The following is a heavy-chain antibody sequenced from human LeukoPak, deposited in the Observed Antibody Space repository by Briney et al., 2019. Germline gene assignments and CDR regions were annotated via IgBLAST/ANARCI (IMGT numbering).Heavy chain of an antibody. Sequence: GASVKVSCTTSGGTFSNYDIIWVRQAPGQGLEWMGGIIPFFGTANYAQKFQGRVTITTDESTSTAYMELSSLRSEDTAVYYCARGPIFSSSSVKRGSHYYYYMDVWGKGTTVTVSS. V-gene: IGHV1-69*05. CDR1: GGTFSNYD. CDR3: ARGPIFSSSSVKRGSHYYYYMDV. CDR2: IIPFFGTA. D-gene: IGHD6-6*01. J-gene: IGHJ6*03.